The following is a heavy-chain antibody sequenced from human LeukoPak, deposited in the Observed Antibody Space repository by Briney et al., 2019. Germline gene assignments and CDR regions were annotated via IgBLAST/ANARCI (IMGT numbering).Heavy chain of an antibody. Sequence: SETLSLTCTVSAGSISSSTYYWGWIRQPPGKGLEWIGSVYYSGSTYFNPSLKSRVTISVDTSKNQFSLKLSSVTAADTAVYYCARRKYYGSGSYNGWGQGTLVTVSS. D-gene: IGHD3-10*01. J-gene: IGHJ4*02. CDR1: AGSISSSTYY. CDR2: VYYSGST. V-gene: IGHV4-39*01. CDR3: ARRKYYGSGSYNG.